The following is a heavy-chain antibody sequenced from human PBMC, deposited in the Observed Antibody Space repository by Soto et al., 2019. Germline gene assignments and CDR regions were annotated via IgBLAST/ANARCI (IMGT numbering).Heavy chain of an antibody. CDR2: IWYDGSNK. CDR3: ATVIMITFGGSSDY. Sequence: SLRLSCAASGFTFSSYGMHWVRQAPGKGLEWVAVIWYDGSNKYYADSVKGRFTISRDNSKNTLYLQMNSLRAEDTAVYYCATVIMITFGGSSDYWGQGTLVTVSS. V-gene: IGHV3-33*01. CDR1: GFTFSSYG. J-gene: IGHJ4*02. D-gene: IGHD3-16*01.